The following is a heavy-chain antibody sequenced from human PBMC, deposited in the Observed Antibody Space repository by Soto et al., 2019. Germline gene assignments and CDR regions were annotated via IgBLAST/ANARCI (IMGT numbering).Heavy chain of an antibody. Sequence: QVQLQESGPGLVKPSQTLSLTCSVSGGSISGDYYYWSWIRQHPGKGLEWIGYIYYSGSTYYNPSLKSRVTISVDTSKNQFSLNLNSVTAADTAVYYCARDSTYSRWFDPWGQGILVTVSS. CDR2: IYYSGST. D-gene: IGHD6-13*01. CDR1: GGSISGDYYY. J-gene: IGHJ5*02. CDR3: ARDSTYSRWFDP. V-gene: IGHV4-31*03.